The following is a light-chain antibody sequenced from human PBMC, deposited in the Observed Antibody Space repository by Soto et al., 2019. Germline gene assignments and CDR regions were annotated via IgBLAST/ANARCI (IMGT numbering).Light chain of an antibody. V-gene: IGKV2-28*01. CDR2: LGS. Sequence: DILMTQTPLSLPVTPEEPASISCRSSRSLLYSNGYNYLDWYVQKPGQSPQLLICLGSDRASGVPDRFSGSGSGTDFTLKISRVEAEDVGIYYCMQSLQTPWTFGQGTKVDIK. CDR1: RSLLYSNGYNY. CDR3: MQSLQTPWT. J-gene: IGKJ1*01.